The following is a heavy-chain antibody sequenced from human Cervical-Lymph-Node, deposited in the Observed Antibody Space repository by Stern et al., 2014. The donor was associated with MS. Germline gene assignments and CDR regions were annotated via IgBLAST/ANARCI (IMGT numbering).Heavy chain of an antibody. V-gene: IGHV1-46*02. Sequence: QVQLVESGAEVKKPGASVNISCTASGFAFNVYYIHWARQAPGQGLEWMGMSSPSAGRTTYSPKFQGRVTVTRDTSTTTVYMELSSLRSADTAVYYCARVGIVGARGMDVWGQGTTVTVSS. CDR1: GFAFNVYY. CDR2: SSPSAGRT. CDR3: ARVGIVGARGMDV. J-gene: IGHJ6*02. D-gene: IGHD1-26*01.